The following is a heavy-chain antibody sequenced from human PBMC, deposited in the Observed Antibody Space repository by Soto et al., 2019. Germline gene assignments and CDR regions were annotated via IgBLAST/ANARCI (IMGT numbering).Heavy chain of an antibody. CDR2: INGGNGDT. CDR3: ARGPLSLYSADFR. CDR1: GYTFTSYA. J-gene: IGHJ4*02. D-gene: IGHD1-26*01. V-gene: IGHV1-3*01. Sequence: QVQRVQSGAEVKKPGASVRISCRTSGYTFTSYAITWLRHAPGQRLEWMGWINGGNGDTKYSQKFQDRLSITRDTSATTVSLGLSSLTSEDTAIYYCARGPLSLYSADFRWGQGTLVTVSS.